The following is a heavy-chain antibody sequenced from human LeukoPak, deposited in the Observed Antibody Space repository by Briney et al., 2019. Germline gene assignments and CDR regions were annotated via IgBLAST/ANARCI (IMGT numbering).Heavy chain of an antibody. CDR1: GFSFSSYA. Sequence: GGSLRLSCAASGFSFSSYAMNWVRQAPGKGLEWVSIIFGNGDTTYYADSVKGRFTVSRNNSKDTLYLQMNDLRPDDTAIYYCAKRNTMVRGGPCFDYWGQGLLVTVSS. CDR3: AKRNTMVRGGPCFDY. CDR2: IFGNGDTT. D-gene: IGHD3-10*01. V-gene: IGHV3-23*01. J-gene: IGHJ4*02.